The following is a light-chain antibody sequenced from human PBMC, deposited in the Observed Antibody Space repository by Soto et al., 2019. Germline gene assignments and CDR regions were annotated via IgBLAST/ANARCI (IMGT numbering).Light chain of an antibody. V-gene: IGLV1-51*01. CDR1: SSNIGNNY. CDR3: GTWDSSLSAGYG. CDR2: DNN. Sequence: QSVLTQPPSVSAAPGQKVTISCSGSSSNIGNNYVSWYQQLPGTAPKLLIYDNNKRPSGIPDRFSGSNSGTSATLGITGLQTGDEADYYCGTWDSSLSAGYGFGTGTKLTVL. J-gene: IGLJ1*01.